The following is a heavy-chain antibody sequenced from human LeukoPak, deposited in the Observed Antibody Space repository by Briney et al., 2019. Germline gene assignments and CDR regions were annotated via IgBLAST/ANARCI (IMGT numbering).Heavy chain of an antibody. V-gene: IGHV1-2*02. D-gene: IGHD3-10*01. J-gene: IGHJ4*02. CDR1: GYTFTGYY. Sequence: GASVKVSCKASGYTFTGYYMHWVRQAPGQGLEWMGWINPNSGGTNYAQKFQGRVTMTRDTSISTAYMELSRLRSDDTAVYYCARGVGRVGEFDFDYWGQGTLVTVSS. CDR2: INPNSGGT. CDR3: ARGVGRVGEFDFDY.